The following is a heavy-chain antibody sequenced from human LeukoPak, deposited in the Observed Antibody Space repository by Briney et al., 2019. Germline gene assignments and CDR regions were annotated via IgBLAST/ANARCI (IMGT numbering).Heavy chain of an antibody. CDR1: GFTFSSYG. D-gene: IGHD3-22*01. Sequence: GGSLRLSCAASGFTFSSYGMSWVRQAPGKGLEWVSAISGSGGSTYYADSVKGRFTISRDNSKNTVYLQMNRLRAEDTAIYYCAKRAIDSSGYDYYFDYWGQGTLVTVSS. V-gene: IGHV3-23*01. J-gene: IGHJ4*02. CDR3: AKRAIDSSGYDYYFDY. CDR2: ISGSGGST.